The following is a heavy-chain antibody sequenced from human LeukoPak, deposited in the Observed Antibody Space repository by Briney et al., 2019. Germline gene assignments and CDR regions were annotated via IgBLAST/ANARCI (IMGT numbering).Heavy chain of an antibody. V-gene: IGHV1-46*01. Sequence: ASVKVSCKASGYTFATYYMHWVRQAPGQGLEWMGVINPSSGSTNYAQNFQGRVTMTRDTSTTTVYMELSSLRSEDAAMYYCALMSRVDTGKAPFDDWGQGSLVTVSS. J-gene: IGHJ4*02. CDR3: ALMSRVDTGKAPFDD. CDR2: INPSSGST. CDR1: GYTFATYY. D-gene: IGHD5-18*01.